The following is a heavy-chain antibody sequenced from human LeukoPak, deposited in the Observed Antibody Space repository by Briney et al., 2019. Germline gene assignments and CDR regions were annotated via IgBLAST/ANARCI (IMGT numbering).Heavy chain of an antibody. CDR3: AKGKWAYYAVDY. D-gene: IGHD3-16*01. CDR2: ISGSGGST. Sequence: PGGSLRLSCAASGFTFSSYAMSGVRQPPGKEVEWVSAISGSGGSTYYAASVKGRFTISRDNSKNTLYLQMNSLRAEDTAVYYCAKGKWAYYAVDYWGQGTLVTVSS. V-gene: IGHV3-23*01. J-gene: IGHJ4*02. CDR1: GFTFSSYA.